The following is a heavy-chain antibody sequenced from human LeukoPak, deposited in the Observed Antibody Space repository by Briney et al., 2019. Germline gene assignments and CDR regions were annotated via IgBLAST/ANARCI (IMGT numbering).Heavy chain of an antibody. D-gene: IGHD3-9*01. J-gene: IGHJ4*02. Sequence: GGSLRLSCAASGFTFDDYAMHWVRQAPGKGLEWVSGISWNSGSIGYADSVKGRFTISRDNAKNSLYLQMNSLRAEDTALYYCARRYFDWYYFDYWGQGTLVTVSS. CDR2: ISWNSGSI. V-gene: IGHV3-9*01. CDR3: ARRYFDWYYFDY. CDR1: GFTFDDYA.